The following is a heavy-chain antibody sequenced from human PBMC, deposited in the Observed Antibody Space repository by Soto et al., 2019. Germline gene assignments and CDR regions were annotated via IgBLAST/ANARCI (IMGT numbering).Heavy chain of an antibody. CDR1: GLTFRQYW. V-gene: IGHV3-74*01. CDR2: INSDGSST. Sequence: GGSLRLSCCASGLTFRQYWMHWVRQAPGKGLVWVSSINSDGSSTKYADSVKGRFTISRDNAKNTLFLQMDSLRAEDTAVYYCTRNSSWYYFDYWGQGT. D-gene: IGHD6-13*01. J-gene: IGHJ4*02. CDR3: TRNSSWYYFDY.